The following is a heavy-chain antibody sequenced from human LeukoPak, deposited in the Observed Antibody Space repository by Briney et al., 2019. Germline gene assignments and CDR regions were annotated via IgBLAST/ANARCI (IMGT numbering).Heavy chain of an antibody. CDR3: ARGDTAMVGLYFDY. Sequence: SETLSLTCTVSGGSISSYYWSWIRQPAGKGLEWTGRIYTSGSTNYNPSLKSRVTMSVDTSKNQFSLKLSSVTAADTAVYYCARGDTAMVGLYFDYWGQGTLVTVSS. D-gene: IGHD5-18*01. CDR2: IYTSGST. J-gene: IGHJ4*02. CDR1: GGSISSYY. V-gene: IGHV4-4*07.